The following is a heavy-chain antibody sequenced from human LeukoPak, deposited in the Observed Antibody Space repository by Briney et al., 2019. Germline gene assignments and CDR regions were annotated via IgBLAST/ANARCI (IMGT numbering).Heavy chain of an antibody. D-gene: IGHD2-15*01. J-gene: IGHJ6*03. V-gene: IGHV3-48*01. Sequence: GGSLRLSCAASGFTFSSYGMNWVRQAPGKGLEWVSFISSSARNTYYADSVKGRFTISRDNSKNTLYLQMNSLRAEDTAVYYCCSGGSRHYYYYMDVWGKGTTVTVSS. CDR2: ISSSARNT. CDR1: GFTFSSYG. CDR3: CSGGSRHYYYYMDV.